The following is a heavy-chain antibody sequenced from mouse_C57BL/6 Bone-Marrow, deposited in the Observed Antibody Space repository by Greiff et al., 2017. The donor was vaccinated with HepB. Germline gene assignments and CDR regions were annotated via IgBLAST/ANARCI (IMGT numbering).Heavy chain of an antibody. CDR3: ANYYGSRSWFAY. CDR2: IYPRSGNT. Sequence: VQLQESGAELARPGASVKLSCKASGYTFTSYGISWVKQRTGQGLEWIGEIYPRSGNTYYNEKFKGKATLTADKSSSTAYMELRSLTSEDSAVYFCANYYGSRSWFAYWGQGTPVTVSA. D-gene: IGHD1-1*01. CDR1: GYTFTSYG. J-gene: IGHJ3*01. V-gene: IGHV1-81*01.